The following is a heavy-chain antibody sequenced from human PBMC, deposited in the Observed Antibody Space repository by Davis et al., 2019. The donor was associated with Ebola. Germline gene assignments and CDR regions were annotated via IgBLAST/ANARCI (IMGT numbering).Heavy chain of an antibody. Sequence: GESLKISCAASGFTFSSYSMNWVRQAPGKGLEWVSSISSSGSTIYYADSVKGRFTISRDNAKNSLYLQMNSLRAEDTAVYYCARDRDDILTGYFDYWGQGTLVTVSS. CDR3: ARDRDDILTGYFDY. D-gene: IGHD3-9*01. CDR1: GFTFSSYS. J-gene: IGHJ4*02. CDR2: ISSSGSTI. V-gene: IGHV3-48*04.